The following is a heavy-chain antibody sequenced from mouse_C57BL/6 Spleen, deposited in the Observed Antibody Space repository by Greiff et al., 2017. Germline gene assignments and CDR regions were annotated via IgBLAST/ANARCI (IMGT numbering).Heavy chain of an antibody. Sequence: EVQLQQSGPELVKPGASVKIPCKASGYTFTDYNMDWVKQSHGKSLEWIGDINPNNGGTIYNQKFKGKATLTVDKSSSTAYMELRSLTSENTAVYYCARSGYSNYWYFDVWGTGTTLTVSS. CDR2: INPNNGGT. D-gene: IGHD2-5*01. CDR3: ARSGYSNYWYFDV. J-gene: IGHJ1*03. CDR1: GYTFTDYN. V-gene: IGHV1-18*01.